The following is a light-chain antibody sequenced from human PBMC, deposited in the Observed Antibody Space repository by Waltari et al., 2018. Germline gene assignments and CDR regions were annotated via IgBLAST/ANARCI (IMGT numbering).Light chain of an antibody. V-gene: IGKV1-39*01. CDR2: GAS. CDR1: QTITNY. J-gene: IGKJ1*01. CDR3: QQNYITPRT. Sequence: DIQMTQFPTSLSASVEDRVTITCRASQTITNYLNWYQQKSGKAPRLLIYGASNLQGGVPSRFRGSGSGTDFTLTISNLQPEDFATYYCQQNYITPRTFGQGTKVEIK.